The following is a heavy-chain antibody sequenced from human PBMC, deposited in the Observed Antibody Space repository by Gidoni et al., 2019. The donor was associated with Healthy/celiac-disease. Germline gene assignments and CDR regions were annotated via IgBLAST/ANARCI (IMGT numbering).Heavy chain of an antibody. CDR1: GFTFSSYG. CDR2: IWYDGSNK. CDR3: ARGGSSGLYFDY. Sequence: QVQRVESGGGVVQPGRSLRLPCAASGFTFSSYGMHWVRQAPGKGLEWVAVIWYDGSNKYYADSVKGRFTISRDNSKNTLYLQMNSLRAEDTAVYYCARGGSSGLYFDYWGQGTLVTVSS. V-gene: IGHV3-33*01. D-gene: IGHD6-19*01. J-gene: IGHJ4*02.